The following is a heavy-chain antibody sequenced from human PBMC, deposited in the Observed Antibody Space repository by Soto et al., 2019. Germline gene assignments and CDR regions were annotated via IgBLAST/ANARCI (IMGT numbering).Heavy chain of an antibody. J-gene: IGHJ4*02. CDR3: ARAVAVAADFDY. Sequence: ASVKVSCKASGYTFTSYGISWVRQAPGQGLEWMGRISAYNGNTKYSQKFQGRVTITRDTSASTAYMELSSLRSEDTAVYYCARAVAVAADFDYWGQGTLVSVSS. CDR2: ISAYNGNT. D-gene: IGHD6-19*01. CDR1: GYTFTSYG. V-gene: IGHV1-18*01.